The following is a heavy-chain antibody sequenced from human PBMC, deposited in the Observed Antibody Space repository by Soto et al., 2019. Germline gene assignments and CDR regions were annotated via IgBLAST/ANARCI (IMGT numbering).Heavy chain of an antibody. CDR3: ARYSNNWFQTEGMDV. Sequence: LGESLKISGKASGYSFTNYWIAWVRQMPGKGLEYMGIIYPSDSDSRYSPSFQGQVTFSADKSINTAYLQWSSLKASDTAVYYCARYSNNWFQTEGMDVWGQGNTVTVSS. V-gene: IGHV5-51*01. D-gene: IGHD6-13*01. CDR1: GYSFTNYW. CDR2: IYPSDSDS. J-gene: IGHJ6*02.